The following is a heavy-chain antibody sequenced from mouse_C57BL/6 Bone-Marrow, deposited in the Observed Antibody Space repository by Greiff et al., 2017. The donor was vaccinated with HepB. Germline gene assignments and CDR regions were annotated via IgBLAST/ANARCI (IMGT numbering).Heavy chain of an antibody. CDR2: ISYDGSN. V-gene: IGHV3-6*01. D-gene: IGHD1-1*01. Sequence: EVQLQQSGPGLVKPSQSLSLTCSVTGYSITSGYYWNWIRQFPGNKLEWMGYISYDGSNNYNPSLKNRISITRDTSKNQFFLKLNSVTTEDTATYYSARDNYGSSYYFDYWGQGTTLTVSS. CDR1: GYSITSGYY. J-gene: IGHJ2*01. CDR3: ARDNYGSSYYFDY.